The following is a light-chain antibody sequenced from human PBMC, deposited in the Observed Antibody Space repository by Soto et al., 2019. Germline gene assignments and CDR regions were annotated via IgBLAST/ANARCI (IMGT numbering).Light chain of an antibody. CDR3: SSSTFTNRVI. V-gene: IGLV2-14*01. Sequence: QSVLTQPPSVSGSPGQKITISCTGTNNDVGAYKYVSWYQQRPGKAPKLIIYDVSRRPSVISDCFSDSTSGNAASLTISGLQAEDEEDYYCSSSTFTNRVIFGVGTKLTVL. J-gene: IGLJ2*01. CDR1: NNDVGAYKY. CDR2: DVS.